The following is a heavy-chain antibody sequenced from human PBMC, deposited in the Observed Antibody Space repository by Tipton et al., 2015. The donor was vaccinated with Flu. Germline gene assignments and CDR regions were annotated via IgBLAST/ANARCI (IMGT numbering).Heavy chain of an antibody. CDR3: ARHTRDSVRGVVDY. J-gene: IGHJ4*02. CDR2: IYHSGTT. Sequence: TLSLTCAVSGYSISSNYYWGWIRQPPGKGLEWIGTIYHSGTTYYNPSLKSRLTMSVDTSNNQFSLKLHSVTAADTAVYYCARHTRDSVRGVVDYWGQGTLVTVSS. CDR1: GYSISSNYY. V-gene: IGHV4-38-2*01. D-gene: IGHD3-10*02.